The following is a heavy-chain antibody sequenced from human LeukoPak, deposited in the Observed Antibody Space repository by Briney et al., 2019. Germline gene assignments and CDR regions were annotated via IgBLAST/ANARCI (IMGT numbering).Heavy chain of an antibody. CDR2: IYYSGST. J-gene: IGHJ1*01. CDR3: ARTPGLSRYSSSSY. V-gene: IGHV4-39*01. CDR1: GGSISSSSYY. D-gene: IGHD6-13*01. Sequence: SETLSLTCTVSGGSISSSSYYWGWIRQPPGKGLEWIGSIYYSGSTYYNPSLKSRVTISVDTSKNQFSLKLSSGTAADTAVYYCARTPGLSRYSSSSYWGQGTLVTVSS.